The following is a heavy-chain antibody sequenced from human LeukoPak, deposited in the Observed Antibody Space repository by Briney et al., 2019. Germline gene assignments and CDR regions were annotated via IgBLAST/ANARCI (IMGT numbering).Heavy chain of an antibody. D-gene: IGHD3-22*01. Sequence: SQTLSLTCTVSGGSISSGDYYWSWIRQPPGKGLEWIGYIYYSGSTYYNPSPKSRVTISVDTSKNQFSLKLSSVTAADTAVYYCARVNWNSYDSSGYHFDYWGQGTLVTVSS. V-gene: IGHV4-30-4*01. J-gene: IGHJ4*02. CDR1: GGSISSGDYY. CDR2: IYYSGST. CDR3: ARVNWNSYDSSGYHFDY.